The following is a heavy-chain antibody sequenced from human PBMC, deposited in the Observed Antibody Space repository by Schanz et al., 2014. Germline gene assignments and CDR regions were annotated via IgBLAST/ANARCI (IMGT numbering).Heavy chain of an antibody. CDR1: GFSFSSYA. CDR3: AKGRFGELSAFDI. V-gene: IGHV3-23*01. CDR2: MNESHSTI. J-gene: IGHJ3*02. Sequence: EVQLLESGGGLVEPGGSLRLSCAASGFSFSSYAMGWVRQARGKGLEWVSAMNESHSTIYYADSVKGRFTISRDNSKNTLYLQMNSLRAEDTAVYYYAKGRFGELSAFDIWGQGTMVTVSS. D-gene: IGHD3-10*01.